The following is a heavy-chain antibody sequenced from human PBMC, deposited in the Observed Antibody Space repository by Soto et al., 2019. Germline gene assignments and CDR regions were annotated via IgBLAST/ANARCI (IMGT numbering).Heavy chain of an antibody. Sequence: QVQLQESGPGLVKPSETLSLTCTVSGGSISSYYWSWIRQPPGKGLEWIGYIYYSGSTNYNPSLKSRVTISVDTSKNQVSLKLSSVTAADTAVYYCAGGGLRYFDWLGNWGQGTLVTVSS. J-gene: IGHJ4*02. D-gene: IGHD3-9*01. CDR3: AGGGLRYFDWLGN. CDR2: IYYSGST. CDR1: GGSISSYY. V-gene: IGHV4-59*01.